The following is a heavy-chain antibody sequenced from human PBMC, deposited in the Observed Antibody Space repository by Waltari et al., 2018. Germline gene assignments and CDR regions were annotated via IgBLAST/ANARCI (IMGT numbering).Heavy chain of an antibody. D-gene: IGHD6-19*01. CDR1: GFTFSRYS. V-gene: IGHV3-21*01. CDR3: ARDAPLYTTGWGYDY. Sequence: EVQLVESGGGMVKPGGSLRLSCAASGFTFSRYSMNWVRQAPGKGLEWVSSISSSSSYIYYADSVKGRFTISRDNAKNSLYLQMNSLRVEDTAVYYCARDAPLYTTGWGYDYWGQGILVTVSS. J-gene: IGHJ4*02. CDR2: ISSSSSYI.